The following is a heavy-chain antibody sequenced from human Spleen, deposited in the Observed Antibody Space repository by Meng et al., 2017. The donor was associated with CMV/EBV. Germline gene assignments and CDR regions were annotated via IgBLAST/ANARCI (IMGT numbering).Heavy chain of an antibody. J-gene: IGHJ6*02. D-gene: IGHD6-13*01. CDR2: IRSKTKNYAT. V-gene: IGHV3-73*01. Sequence: GGVLKISCAASGFTFSGSSMHWVRQASGKGLEWVGRIRSKTKNYATAYAASVKGRFIISRDDSKNTAYLQMNSLKTDDTAVYYCTRGSSSGNYYGMDVWGQGTTVTVSS. CDR3: TRGSSSGNYYGMDV. CDR1: GFTFSGSS.